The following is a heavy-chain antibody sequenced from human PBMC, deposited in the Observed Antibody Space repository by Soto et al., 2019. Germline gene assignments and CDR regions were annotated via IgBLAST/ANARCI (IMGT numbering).Heavy chain of an antibody. CDR1: GFTYSTYT. CDR3: AKNSGYSYGFPFEY. CDR2: ISYDGSNK. D-gene: IGHD5-18*01. J-gene: IGHJ4*02. Sequence: GGSLRLSCAASGFTYSTYTMHWVRQAPGKGLEWVALISYDGSNKYYADSVKGRFTISRDNSKNTPYLQMNSLRAEDTAVYYCAKNSGYSYGFPFEYRGQRTLVTVSS. V-gene: IGHV3-30*18.